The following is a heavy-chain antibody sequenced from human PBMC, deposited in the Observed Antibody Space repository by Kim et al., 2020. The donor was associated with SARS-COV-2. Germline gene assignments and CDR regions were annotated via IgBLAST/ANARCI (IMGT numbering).Heavy chain of an antibody. D-gene: IGHD3-16*01. V-gene: IGHV4-34*01. CDR3: ARGDGGSADY. J-gene: IGHJ4*02. CDR1: GGSFSGYY. CDR2: INHSGST. Sequence: SETLSLTCAVYGGSFSGYYWSWIRQPPGKGLEWIGEINHSGSTNYNPSLKSRVTISVDTSKNQFSLKLSSVTAADTAVYYCARGDGGSADYWGQGTLVT.